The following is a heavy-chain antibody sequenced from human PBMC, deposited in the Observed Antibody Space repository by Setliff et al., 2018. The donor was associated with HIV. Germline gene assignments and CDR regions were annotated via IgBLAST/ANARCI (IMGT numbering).Heavy chain of an antibody. Sequence: SVKVSCKASGGTFSSYAISWVRQAPGQGLEWMGGIIPILGIANYAQKFQGRVTITADESTSTAYMELSSLRSEDTAVYYCARVRAEGVMVGYCSGGSCYSSYYFDYWGQGTRVTVSS. J-gene: IGHJ4*02. V-gene: IGHV1-69*10. D-gene: IGHD2-15*01. CDR3: ARVRAEGVMVGYCSGGSCYSSYYFDY. CDR2: IIPILGIA. CDR1: GGTFSSYA.